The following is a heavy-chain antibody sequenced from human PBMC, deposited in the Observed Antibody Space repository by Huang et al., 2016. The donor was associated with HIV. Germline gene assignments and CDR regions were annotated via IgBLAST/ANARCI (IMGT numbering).Heavy chain of an antibody. CDR3: ALKGDSSGWEYFRH. CDR1: GFIFSNYG. CDR2: ISYDGSNK. V-gene: IGHV3-30*03. D-gene: IGHD6-19*01. Sequence: QVQLVESGGGVVQPGRSLRLSCAAVGFIFSNYGMHWVRQVPGKGLGGVELISYDGSNKYYTDSVKGRFSISRDNSKNALYLQMNSLRAEDTAVYYCALKGDSSGWEYFRHWGQGTLVTVSS. J-gene: IGHJ1*01.